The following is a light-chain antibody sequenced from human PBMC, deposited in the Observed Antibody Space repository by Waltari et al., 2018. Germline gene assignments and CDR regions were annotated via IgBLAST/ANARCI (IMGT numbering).Light chain of an antibody. J-gene: IGKJ1*01. Sequence: DIVMTQSPDSLAVSLGERATINCKSSQCVLYSSNNKNYLAWYQQKPGQPPKLLIYWASTRESGVPDRFSGSGSGTEFTLTISSLQSEDFAIYYCQQYNNWPPWTFGQGTKVEIK. CDR3: QQYNNWPPWT. CDR2: WAS. V-gene: IGKV4-1*01. CDR1: QCVLYSSNNKNY.